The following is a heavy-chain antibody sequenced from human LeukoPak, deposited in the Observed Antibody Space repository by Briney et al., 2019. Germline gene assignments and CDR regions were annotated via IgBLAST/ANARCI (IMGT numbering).Heavy chain of an antibody. CDR2: INHSGST. Sequence: SETLSLTCAVYGGSFSGYYWSWIRQPPGKGLDWIGEINHSGSTNYNPSLKSRVTISVDTSKNQFSLKLSSVTAADTAVYYCARGRTGVVVVPAARYYMDVWGKGTTVTVSS. CDR1: GGSFSGYY. V-gene: IGHV4-34*01. D-gene: IGHD2-2*01. J-gene: IGHJ6*03. CDR3: ARGRTGVVVVPAARYYMDV.